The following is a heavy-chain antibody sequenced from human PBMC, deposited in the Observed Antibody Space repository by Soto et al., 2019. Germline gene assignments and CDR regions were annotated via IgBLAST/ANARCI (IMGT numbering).Heavy chain of an antibody. D-gene: IGHD2-15*01. CDR3: ARRDIVVVVAATLGDAFDI. CDR2: IYYSGST. Sequence: QLQLQESGPGLVKPSETLSLTCTVSGGSSSSSSYYWGWIRQPPVKGLEWIGSIYYSGSTYYNPSLKSRVTISVDTSKNQFSLKLSSVTAADTAVYYCARRDIVVVVAATLGDAFDIWGQGTMVTVSS. CDR1: GGSSSSSSYY. J-gene: IGHJ3*02. V-gene: IGHV4-39*01.